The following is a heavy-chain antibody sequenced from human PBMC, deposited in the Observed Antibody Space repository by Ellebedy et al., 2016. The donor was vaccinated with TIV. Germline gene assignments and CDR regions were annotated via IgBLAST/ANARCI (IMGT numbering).Heavy chain of an antibody. J-gene: IGHJ3*02. CDR1: GFTFTSYA. D-gene: IGHD3-22*01. Sequence: PGGSLRLSCAASGFTFTSYAMNWVRQAPGKGLEWVSAISGSAGSTSYADSVKGRFTISRDNSKNTLYLQMNSLRAEDTAVYYCARDLVEDYDSSGYGDAFDIWGQGTMVTVSS. CDR2: ISGSAGST. CDR3: ARDLVEDYDSSGYGDAFDI. V-gene: IGHV3-23*01.